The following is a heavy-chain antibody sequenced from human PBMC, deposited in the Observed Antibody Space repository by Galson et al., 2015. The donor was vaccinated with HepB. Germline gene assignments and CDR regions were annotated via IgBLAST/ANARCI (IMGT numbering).Heavy chain of an antibody. D-gene: IGHD1-1*01. CDR3: ARDSPTWYKDS. J-gene: IGHJ4*02. Sequence: LRLSCAVSGFTFSNYEMSWVRQAPGKGLEWVSSISRNTGGTTYADSVKGRFTVSRDNSKNALYLQLNSLRAEDTALYYCARDSPTWYKDSWGQGTLVTVSS. V-gene: IGHV3-23*01. CDR2: ISRNTGGT. CDR1: GFTFSNYE.